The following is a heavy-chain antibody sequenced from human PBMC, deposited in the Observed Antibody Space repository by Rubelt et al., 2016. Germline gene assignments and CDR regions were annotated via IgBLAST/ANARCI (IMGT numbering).Heavy chain of an antibody. CDR2: IYYSGST. J-gene: IGHJ3*02. Sequence: QLQLQESGPGLVKPSETLSLTCTVSGGSISSSSYYWGWIRQPPGKGLEWIGSIYYSGSTYYNPSLKSRVTISVDTAKNQFSLKLSSVTAADTAVYYCARDEDIVVVPAAKGFVDIWGQGTMVTVSS. D-gene: IGHD2-2*01. V-gene: IGHV4-39*07. CDR3: ARDEDIVVVPAAKGFVDI. CDR1: GGSISSSSYY.